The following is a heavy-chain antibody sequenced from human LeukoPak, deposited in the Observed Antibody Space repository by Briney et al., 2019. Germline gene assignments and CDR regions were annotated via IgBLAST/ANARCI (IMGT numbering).Heavy chain of an antibody. CDR1: GYTFTSYA. Sequence: ASVKVSCKASGYTFTSYAMHWVRQAPGQRLEWMGWINAGNGNTKYSLKFQGRVTITRDTSASTAYMELSSLRSEDTAVYYCARDLNYYGSGPFDYWGQGTLVTVSS. V-gene: IGHV1-3*01. CDR2: INAGNGNT. CDR3: ARDLNYYGSGPFDY. J-gene: IGHJ4*02. D-gene: IGHD3-10*01.